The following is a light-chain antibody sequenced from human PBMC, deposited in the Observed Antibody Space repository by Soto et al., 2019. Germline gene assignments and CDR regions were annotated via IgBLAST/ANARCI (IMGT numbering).Light chain of an antibody. CDR2: EVS. J-gene: IGLJ3*02. CDR1: SSDVGGYNY. CDR3: SSYISSTTLWV. V-gene: IGLV2-14*01. Sequence: QSALTQPASVSGSPGQSITISCTGTSSDVGGYNYVSWYQHHPGKAPKIMIYEVSNRPSGVSNRFSGSKSGNTASLTISGLQAEDEADYYCSSYISSTTLWVFGGGTKLTVL.